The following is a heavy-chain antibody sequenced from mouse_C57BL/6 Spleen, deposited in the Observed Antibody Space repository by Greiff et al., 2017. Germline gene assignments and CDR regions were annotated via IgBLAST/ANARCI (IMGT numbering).Heavy chain of an antibody. J-gene: IGHJ4*01. CDR3: ARQDYGSSYGNAMDY. D-gene: IGHD1-1*01. Sequence: EVMLVESGGGLVQPGGSLKLSCAASGFTFSDYGMAWVRQAPRTGPEWVAFISNLAYSIYYADTVTGRFTISSENAKNTLYLEMSSVRSEDTAMYYCARQDYGSSYGNAMDYWGQGTSVTVSS. V-gene: IGHV5-15*04. CDR1: GFTFSDYG. CDR2: ISNLAYSI.